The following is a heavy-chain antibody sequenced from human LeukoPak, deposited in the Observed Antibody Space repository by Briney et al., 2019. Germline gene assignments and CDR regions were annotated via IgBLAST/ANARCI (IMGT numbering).Heavy chain of an antibody. CDR3: ARDLYSSATDLYSSAWTGAFDV. D-gene: IGHD6-19*01. Sequence: ASVKVSCKASGGTFSSYAISWVRQAPGQGLEWMAWINPNSGGTNYAQRFQGRVTLTRDTSIATAYMELSSLKSDDTAVYFCARDLYSSATDLYSSAWTGAFDVWGQGTMVTVSS. CDR1: GGTFSSYA. V-gene: IGHV1-2*02. CDR2: INPNSGGT. J-gene: IGHJ3*01.